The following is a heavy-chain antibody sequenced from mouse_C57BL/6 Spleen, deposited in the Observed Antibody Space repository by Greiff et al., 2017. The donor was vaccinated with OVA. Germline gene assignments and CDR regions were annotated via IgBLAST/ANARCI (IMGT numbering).Heavy chain of an antibody. CDR3: ASPLFITTVVAPY. V-gene: IGHV1-81*01. CDR1: GYTFTSYG. J-gene: IGHJ3*01. D-gene: IGHD1-1*01. CDR2: IYPRSGNT. Sequence: QVQLKQSGAELARPGASVKLSCKASGYTFTSYGISWVKQRTGQGLEWIGEIYPRSGNTYYNEKFKGKATLTADKSSSTAYMELRSLTSEDSAVYFCASPLFITTVVAPYWGQGTLITVSA.